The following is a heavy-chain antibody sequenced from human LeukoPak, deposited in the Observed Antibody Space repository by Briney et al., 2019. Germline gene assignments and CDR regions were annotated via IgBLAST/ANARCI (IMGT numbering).Heavy chain of an antibody. V-gene: IGHV7-4-1*02. CDR2: ISTNTGNP. CDR3: ARAGCSSTSCYEAPYNWFDP. D-gene: IGHD2-2*01. CDR1: GYTFTSYA. Sequence: ASVNVSCKASGYTFTSYAMNWVRQAPGQGLEWMGWISTNTGNPTYAQGFTGRFVFSLDTSVSTAYLQISSLKAEDTAVYYCARAGCSSTSCYEAPYNWFDPWGQGTLVTVSS. J-gene: IGHJ5*02.